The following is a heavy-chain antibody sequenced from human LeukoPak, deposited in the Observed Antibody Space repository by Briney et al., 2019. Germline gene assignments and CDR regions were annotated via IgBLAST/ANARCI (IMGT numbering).Heavy chain of an antibody. CDR3: ARDLATVKDYYGMDV. D-gene: IGHD4-17*01. J-gene: IGHJ6*02. V-gene: IGHV3-33*01. CDR1: GFTFSSYG. Sequence: GGSLRLSCAASGFTFSSYGMHWVRQAPGKGLEWVAVIWYDGSNKYYADSVKGRFTISRDNSKNTLYLQMNSLRAEDTAVYYCARDLATVKDYYGMDVWGQGTTVTVSS. CDR2: IWYDGSNK.